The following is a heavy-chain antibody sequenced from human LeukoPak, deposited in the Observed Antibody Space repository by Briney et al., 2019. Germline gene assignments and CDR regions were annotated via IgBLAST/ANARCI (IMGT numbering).Heavy chain of an antibody. CDR3: ARETAMVPYFDY. J-gene: IGHJ4*02. CDR1: GFTVSTNY. D-gene: IGHD5-18*01. Sequence: PGGSLRLSCAASGFTVSTNYMSWVRQAPGKGLEWVANIKQDGSEKYYVDSVKGRFTISRDNSKNTLYLQMNSLRAEDTAVYYCARETAMVPYFDYWGQGTLVTVSS. V-gene: IGHV3-7*01. CDR2: IKQDGSEK.